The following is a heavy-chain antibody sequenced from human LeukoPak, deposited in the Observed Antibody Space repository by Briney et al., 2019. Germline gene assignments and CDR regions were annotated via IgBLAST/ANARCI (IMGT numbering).Heavy chain of an antibody. Sequence: SETLSLTCAVYGGSFSGYYWSWIRQPPGKGLEWIGEINHSGSTNYNPSLKSRVTISVDTSKNQFSLKLSSVTAADTAVYYCARGDAFDIWGQGTMVTVSS. CDR3: ARGDAFDI. J-gene: IGHJ3*02. V-gene: IGHV4-34*01. CDR1: GGSFSGYY. CDR2: INHSGST.